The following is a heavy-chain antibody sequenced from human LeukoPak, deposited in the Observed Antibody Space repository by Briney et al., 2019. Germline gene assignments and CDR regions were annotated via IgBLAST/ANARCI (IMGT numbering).Heavy chain of an antibody. V-gene: IGHV3-74*01. Sequence: GGSLRLSCAASGFTFSTYWMYWVRQVPGKGLVWVSRISSDGSTTSYADSVKGRFTISRDNAKSTLFLQMDSLRPEDTAVYYCVRDNSMDVWSKGTAVTVSS. J-gene: IGHJ6*03. CDR2: ISSDGSTT. CDR3: VRDNSMDV. CDR1: GFTFSTYW.